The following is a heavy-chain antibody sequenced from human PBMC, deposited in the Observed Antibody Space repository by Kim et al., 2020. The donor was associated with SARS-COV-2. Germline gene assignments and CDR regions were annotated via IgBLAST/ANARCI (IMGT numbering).Heavy chain of an antibody. D-gene: IGHD3-22*01. J-gene: IGHJ4*02. CDR3: ASHYYDSSGYYFDY. Sequence: ADSVKGRFTISRDNAKNSLYLQMNSLRAEDTAVYYCASHYYDSSGYYFDYWGQGTLVTVSS. V-gene: IGHV3-11*06.